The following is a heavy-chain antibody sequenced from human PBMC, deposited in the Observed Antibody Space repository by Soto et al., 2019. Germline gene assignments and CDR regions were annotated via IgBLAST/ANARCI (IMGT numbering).Heavy chain of an antibody. J-gene: IGHJ4*02. Sequence: GGSLRLSCAASGFTFDDYAMHWVRQAPGKGLEWVSGISWNSGSIGYADSVKGRFTISRDNAKNSLYLQMNGLRAEDTALYYCAKDKGPYYDILTGYHYFDYWGQGTLVTVSS. V-gene: IGHV3-9*01. D-gene: IGHD3-9*01. CDR1: GFTFDDYA. CDR3: AKDKGPYYDILTGYHYFDY. CDR2: ISWNSGSI.